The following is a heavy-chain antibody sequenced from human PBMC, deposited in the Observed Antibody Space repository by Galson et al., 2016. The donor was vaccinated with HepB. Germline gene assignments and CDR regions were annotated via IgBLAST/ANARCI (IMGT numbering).Heavy chain of an antibody. D-gene: IGHD2-2*01. CDR3: AVVVVPAAYVY. V-gene: IGHV4-61*01. Sequence: VSGGSVTSGNYYWSWIRQPPGKGLEWIGYIYYSATTSYNPSLKSRVTISVDTSKNQFSLKLSSVTAADTAVYYCAVVVVPAAYVYWGQGTLVTVSS. CDR1: GGSVTSGNYY. J-gene: IGHJ4*02. CDR2: IYYSATT.